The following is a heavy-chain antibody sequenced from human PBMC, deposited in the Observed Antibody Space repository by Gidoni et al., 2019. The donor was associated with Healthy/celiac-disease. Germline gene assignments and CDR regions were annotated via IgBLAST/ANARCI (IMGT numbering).Heavy chain of an antibody. CDR2: ISSSSSYI. J-gene: IGHJ6*02. CDR3: ARALSTIAARWGVYYYYGMDV. V-gene: IGHV3-21*01. D-gene: IGHD6-6*01. CDR1: GFTFSSYS. Sequence: EVQLVESGGGLVKPGGSLRLSCAASGFTFSSYSMNWVRQAPGKGLEWVSSISSSSSYIYYADSVKGRFTISRDNAKNSLYLQMNSLRAEDTAVYYCARALSTIAARWGVYYYYGMDVWGQGTTVTVSS.